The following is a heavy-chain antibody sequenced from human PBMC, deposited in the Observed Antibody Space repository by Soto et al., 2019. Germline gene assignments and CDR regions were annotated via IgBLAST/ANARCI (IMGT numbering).Heavy chain of an antibody. D-gene: IGHD3-10*01. CDR3: ATTIRYYYGSGSYYSLDY. Sequence: ASVKVSCKVSGYTLTELSMHWVRQAPGKGLEWMGGFDPEDGETIYAQKFQGRVTMTEDTSTDTAYMELSSLRSEDTAVYYCATTIRYYYGSGSYYSLDYWGQGTLVTVSS. V-gene: IGHV1-24*01. J-gene: IGHJ4*02. CDR1: GYTLTELS. CDR2: FDPEDGET.